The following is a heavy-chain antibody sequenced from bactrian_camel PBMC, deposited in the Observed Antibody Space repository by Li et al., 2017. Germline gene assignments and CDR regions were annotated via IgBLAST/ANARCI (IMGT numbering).Heavy chain of an antibody. CDR1: GDMYHNCN. D-gene: IGHD2*01. CDR2: INNAGSST. CDR3: ARDRYLGSNVVVTSDFDY. Sequence: VQLVESGGGSVQAGGSLRLSCVASGDMYHNCNMTWVRQAPGKGLEWVSAINNAGSSTYYAASVKGRFTISRDNAKNTLYLQLNSLGNEDTAMYYCARDRYLGSNVVVTSDFDYWGQGTQVTVS. J-gene: IGHJ6*01. V-gene: IGHV3S1*01.